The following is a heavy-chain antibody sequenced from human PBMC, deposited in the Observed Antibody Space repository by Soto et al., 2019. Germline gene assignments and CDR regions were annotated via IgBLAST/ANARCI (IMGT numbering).Heavy chain of an antibody. V-gene: IGHV2-5*02. CDR3: ARLGGITGTTDY. Sequence: QITLKESGPTLVKPTQTLTLTCTFSGFSLSTSGVGVGWIRQPPGKALEWLALIYWDDDKRYSPSLKSRLTIXNXISTNQVVLTMTNMDPVDTATYYCARLGGITGTTDYWGKGTLVTVSS. CDR2: IYWDDDK. CDR1: GFSLSTSGVG. J-gene: IGHJ4*02. D-gene: IGHD1-7*01.